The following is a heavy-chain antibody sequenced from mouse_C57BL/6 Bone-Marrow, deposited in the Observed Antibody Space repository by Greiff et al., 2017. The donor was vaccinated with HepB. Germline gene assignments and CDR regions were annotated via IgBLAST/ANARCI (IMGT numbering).Heavy chain of an antibody. CDR3: ARLHYGSSSYWYFDV. J-gene: IGHJ1*03. Sequence: DVQLVESGGDLVKPGGSLKLSCAASGFTFSSYGMSWVRQTPDKRLEWVATISSGGSYTYYPDSVKGRFTISRDNAKNTLYLQMSSLKSEDTAMYYCARLHYGSSSYWYFDVWGTGTTVTVSS. V-gene: IGHV5-6*01. D-gene: IGHD1-1*01. CDR1: GFTFSSYG. CDR2: ISSGGSYT.